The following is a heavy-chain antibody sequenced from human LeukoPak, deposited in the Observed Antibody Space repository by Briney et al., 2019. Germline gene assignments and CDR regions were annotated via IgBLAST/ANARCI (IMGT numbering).Heavy chain of an antibody. CDR3: ARSHSSGWTD. Sequence: SETLSLTCTVSGGSISTSSYYWGWVRQPRGEWLEWIGTIFYSGSTYYSPSLKSRVTISIDTSKNQFSMRLSSVTAADTAMYYCARSHSSGWTDWGQGPLVNVSS. CDR1: GGSISTSSYY. D-gene: IGHD6-19*01. J-gene: IGHJ4*02. V-gene: IGHV4-39*07. CDR2: IFYSGST.